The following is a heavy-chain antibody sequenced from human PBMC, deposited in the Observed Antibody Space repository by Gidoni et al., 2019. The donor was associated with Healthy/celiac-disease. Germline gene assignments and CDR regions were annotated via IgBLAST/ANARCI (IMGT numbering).Heavy chain of an antibody. V-gene: IGHV1-46*03. J-gene: IGHJ4*02. Sequence: QVQLVQSGAEVKKPGASVKVSCKASGYTFTSYYMHWVRQAPGQGLEWIGIINPSGGSTSYAKKFQGRVNMTRDTSTSTVYMELSSLRSEDTAVYYCARDEPMVRGVKSHYFDYWGQGTLVTVSS. D-gene: IGHD3-10*01. CDR3: ARDEPMVRGVKSHYFDY. CDR2: INPSGGST. CDR1: GYTFTSYY.